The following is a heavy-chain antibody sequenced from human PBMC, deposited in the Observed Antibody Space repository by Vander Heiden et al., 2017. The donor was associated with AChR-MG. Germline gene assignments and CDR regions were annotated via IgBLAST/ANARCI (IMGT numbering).Heavy chain of an antibody. J-gene: IGHJ2*01. CDR1: GFTFSRYS. Sequence: EVQLVESGGGLVKPGGSLRLSCAASGFTFSRYSMNWVRQAPGKGLEWVSSISSSSSYIYYADSVKGRFTISRDNAKNSLYLQMNSLRAEDTAVYYCARNPRSWYFDLWGRGTLVTVSS. V-gene: IGHV3-21*01. CDR3: ARNPRSWYFDL. CDR2: ISSSSSYI.